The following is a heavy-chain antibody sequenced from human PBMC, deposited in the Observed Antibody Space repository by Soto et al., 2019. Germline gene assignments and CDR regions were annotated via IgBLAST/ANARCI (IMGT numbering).Heavy chain of an antibody. Sequence: PGGSLRLSCEASGFTFSKYGMHWVRQAPGKGLEWVAVLSFDGSNKYYADSVKGRFTIPRDNSKNMLYLQMNSLRVEDTAVYYCAKSATSSGYYARLDYWGQGALVTVSS. J-gene: IGHJ4*02. CDR2: LSFDGSNK. CDR1: GFTFSKYG. CDR3: AKSATSSGYYARLDY. D-gene: IGHD3-22*01. V-gene: IGHV3-30*18.